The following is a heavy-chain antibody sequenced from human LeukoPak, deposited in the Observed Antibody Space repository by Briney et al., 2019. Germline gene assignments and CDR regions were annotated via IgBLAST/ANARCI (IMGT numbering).Heavy chain of an antibody. CDR1: GGSISSGGYS. D-gene: IGHD6-6*01. V-gene: IGHV4-30-2*01. Sequence: SETLSLTCAVSGGSISSGGYSWSWIRQPPGKGLEWIGYIYHSGSTYYDPSLKSRVTISVDRSKNQFSLKLSSVTAADTAVYYCARGGLYSSSSPWFDPWGQGTLVIVSS. J-gene: IGHJ5*02. CDR3: ARGGLYSSSSPWFDP. CDR2: IYHSGST.